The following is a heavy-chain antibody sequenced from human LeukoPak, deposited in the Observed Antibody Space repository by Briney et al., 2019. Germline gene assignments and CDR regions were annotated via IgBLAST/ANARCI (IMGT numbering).Heavy chain of an antibody. Sequence: GVSVKVSCKSSGYTFTSYAMNWARQAPGQGLEWMGWISAYNGNTNYAQKLQGRVTMTTDTSTSTAYMELRSLRSDDTAVYYCAREGYYDSSGYPHFDYWGQGTLVTVSS. D-gene: IGHD3-22*01. CDR2: ISAYNGNT. V-gene: IGHV1-18*01. J-gene: IGHJ4*02. CDR3: AREGYYDSSGYPHFDY. CDR1: GYTFTSYA.